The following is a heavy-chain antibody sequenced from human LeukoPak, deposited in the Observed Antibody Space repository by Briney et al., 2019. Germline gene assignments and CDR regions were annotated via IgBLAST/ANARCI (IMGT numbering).Heavy chain of an antibody. D-gene: IGHD6-19*01. CDR3: ARDQRGSSGPTDY. Sequence: ASVKVSCKASGYTFTGYCMHWVRQAPGQGLEWMGWINPNSGGTNYAQKFQGRVTMTRDTSISTAYMELSRLRSDDTAVYYCARDQRGSSGPTDYWGQGTLVTVSS. CDR1: GYTFTGYC. J-gene: IGHJ4*02. CDR2: INPNSGGT. V-gene: IGHV1-2*02.